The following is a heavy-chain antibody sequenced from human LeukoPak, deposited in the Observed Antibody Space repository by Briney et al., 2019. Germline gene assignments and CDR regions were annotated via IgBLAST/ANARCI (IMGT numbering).Heavy chain of an antibody. Sequence: GGSLRLSCAASGFTFSSYSMNWVRQAPEKGLEWVSYISSSSSTIYYADSVKGRFTISRDNAKNSLYLQMNNLRDEDTAVYYCARESSGWYVQFGDYWGQGTLVTVSS. CDR3: ARESSGWYVQFGDY. CDR1: GFTFSSYS. J-gene: IGHJ4*02. V-gene: IGHV3-48*02. D-gene: IGHD6-19*01. CDR2: ISSSSSTI.